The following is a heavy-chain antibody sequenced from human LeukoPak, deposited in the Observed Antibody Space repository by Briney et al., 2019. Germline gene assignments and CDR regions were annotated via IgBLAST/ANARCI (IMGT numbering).Heavy chain of an antibody. CDR2: FDPEDGET. V-gene: IGHV1-24*01. CDR3: ATYGYSSRWGGFDY. CDR1: GYTLTELS. D-gene: IGHD5-18*01. J-gene: IGHJ4*02. Sequence: ASVKVSCKVSGYTLTELSMHWVRQAPGKGLEWMGGFDPEDGETIYAQKFQGRVTMTEDTSTDTAYMELSSLRSEDTAVYYCATYGYSSRWGGFDYWGQGTLVTVSS.